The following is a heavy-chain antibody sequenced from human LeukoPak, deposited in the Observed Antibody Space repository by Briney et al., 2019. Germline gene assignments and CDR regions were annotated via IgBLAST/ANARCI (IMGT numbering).Heavy chain of an antibody. Sequence: GGSLRLSCAASGFTFSSYSMNWVRQAPGKGPEWVSSISSSSSYIYYADSVKGRFTISRDNAKNSLYLQMNSLRAEDTAVYYCARQGLYDSSDFWTFQHWGQGTLVTVSS. V-gene: IGHV3-21*01. J-gene: IGHJ1*01. D-gene: IGHD3/OR15-3a*01. CDR3: ARQGLYDSSDFWTFQH. CDR2: ISSSSSYI. CDR1: GFTFSSYS.